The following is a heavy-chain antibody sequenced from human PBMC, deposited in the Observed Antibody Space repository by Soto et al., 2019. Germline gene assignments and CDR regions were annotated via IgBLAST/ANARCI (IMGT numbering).Heavy chain of an antibody. CDR1: GFTFSSCW. J-gene: IGHJ4*02. CDR3: AIFLLTPFDY. V-gene: IGHV3-74*01. CDR2: INSDGSST. Sequence: EVQLVESGGGVVQPGGSLRLSCAASGFTFSSCWLHWHRQAPGKGLVWVSRINSDGSSTSYAASVKGRFTISRDNPTHTLYLQMNRLLAEDTAVDYGAIFLLTPFDYGGQGTLVTVPS. D-gene: IGHD7-27*01.